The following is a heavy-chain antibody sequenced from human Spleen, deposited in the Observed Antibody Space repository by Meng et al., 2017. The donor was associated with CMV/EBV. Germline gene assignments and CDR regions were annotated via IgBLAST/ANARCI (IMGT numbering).Heavy chain of an antibody. Sequence: GESLKISCAASGFTFSSYAMSWVRQAPGKGLEWVSYISSSGSTIYYADSVKGRFTISRDNAKNSLYLQMNSLRAEDTAVYYCARDSGYSNYLNYYGMDVWGQGTTVTVSS. CDR1: GFTFSSYA. V-gene: IGHV3-48*03. CDR2: ISSSGSTI. J-gene: IGHJ6*02. CDR3: ARDSGYSNYLNYYGMDV. D-gene: IGHD4-11*01.